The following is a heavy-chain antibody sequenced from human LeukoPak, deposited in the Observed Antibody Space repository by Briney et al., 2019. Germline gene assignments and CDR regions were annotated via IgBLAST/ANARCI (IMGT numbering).Heavy chain of an antibody. V-gene: IGHV4-31*03. CDR2: IYYSGST. J-gene: IGHJ4*02. CDR3: ARSGYDVLGNDY. CDR1: NGSISSGGYY. Sequence: SETLSLTCTVSNGSISSGGYYWNWIRQHPGKGLEWIGYIYYSGSTYYNPSLKSRVTISIHTSQNQFSLKLRSVTAADTAVYYCARSGYDVLGNDYWGQGTLVTVSS. D-gene: IGHD3-10*02.